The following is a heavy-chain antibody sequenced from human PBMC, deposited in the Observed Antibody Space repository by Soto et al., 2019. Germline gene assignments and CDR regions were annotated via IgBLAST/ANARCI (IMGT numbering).Heavy chain of an antibody. J-gene: IGHJ6*02. CDR1: GFTFSSYA. D-gene: IGHD3-9*01. CDR2: ISSNGGST. Sequence: GGSLRLSCAASGFTFSSYAMHWVRQAPGKGLEYVSAISSNGGSTYYANSVKGRFTISRDNSKNTLYLQMGSLRAEDMAVYYCARDLLERGPKGYYFDWFKTKGMDVWGQGTTVNVSS. V-gene: IGHV3-64*01. CDR3: ARDLLERGPKGYYFDWFKTKGMDV.